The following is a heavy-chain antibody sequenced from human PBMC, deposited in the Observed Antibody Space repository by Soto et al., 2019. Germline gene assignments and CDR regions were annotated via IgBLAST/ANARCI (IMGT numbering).Heavy chain of an antibody. Sequence: QVQLVQSGAEMKKPGSSVKVSCQSSGGTFNTYAMNWVRQAPGQGPEWMGDISPMFGAANYAPKFQGRVTITADESTGTSYMQLSSLTSEDTALSFCARAVHVHTPAFVYWGQGTLVTVSS. CDR2: ISPMFGAA. CDR3: ARAVHVHTPAFVY. D-gene: IGHD3-16*01. J-gene: IGHJ4*02. V-gene: IGHV1-69*19. CDR1: GGTFNTYA.